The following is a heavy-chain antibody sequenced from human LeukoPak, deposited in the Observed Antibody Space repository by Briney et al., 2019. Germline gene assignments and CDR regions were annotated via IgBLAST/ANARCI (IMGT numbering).Heavy chain of an antibody. CDR2: INHSGST. D-gene: IGHD6-13*01. CDR3: GRGSSWRSFDY. J-gene: IGHJ4*02. CDR1: DGSFSGYY. Sequence: SETLSLTCAVYDGSFSGYYWSWIRQPPGKGLEWIGEINHSGSTDYNPSLKSRVTISVDTSKNQFSLKLSSVTAADTAVYYFGRGSSWRSFDYWGQGTLVTVSS. V-gene: IGHV4-34*01.